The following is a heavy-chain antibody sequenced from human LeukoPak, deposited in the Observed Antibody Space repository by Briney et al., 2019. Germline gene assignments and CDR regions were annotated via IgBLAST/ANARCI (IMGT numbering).Heavy chain of an antibody. CDR2: IYWNDDK. V-gene: IGHV2-5*01. D-gene: IGHD3-22*01. J-gene: IGHJ4*02. CDR1: GGSISSYYW. CDR3: AHRNYYDSGGLDY. Sequence: TLSPTCTVSGGSISSYYWSWIRQPPGKALEWLALIYWNDDKRYSPSLKSRLTITKDTSKNQVVLTMTNMDPVDTATYYCAHRNYYDSGGLDYWGQGTLVTVSS.